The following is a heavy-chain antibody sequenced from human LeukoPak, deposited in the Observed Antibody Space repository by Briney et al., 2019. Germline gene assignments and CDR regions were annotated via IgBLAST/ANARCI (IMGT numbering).Heavy chain of an antibody. CDR2: IYPGDSDT. Sequence: GESLKISGKGSGYSFTTCWIGWVRQMPGKGLEWMGIIYPGDSDTRYSPSFQGQVTISADKSISTAYLQWSSLKASDTAMYYCARSEMATVLSQDYWGQGTLVTVSS. CDR3: ARSEMATVLSQDY. D-gene: IGHD5-24*01. CDR1: GYSFTTCW. J-gene: IGHJ4*02. V-gene: IGHV5-51*01.